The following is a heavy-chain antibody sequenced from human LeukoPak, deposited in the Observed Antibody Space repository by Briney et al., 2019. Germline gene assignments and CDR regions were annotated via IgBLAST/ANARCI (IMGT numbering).Heavy chain of an antibody. CDR3: ARVSSVPTPRALDY. CDR1: GFTFSSYS. V-gene: IGHV3-21*01. J-gene: IGHJ4*02. CDR2: ISGSSNYI. D-gene: IGHD4/OR15-4a*01. Sequence: GGSLRLSCAASGFTFSSYSMNCVREAPGEGPEWGSSISGSSNYIFYADSVKGRFTISRDNAKNSLYLQMNSLRAEDTALYYCARVSSVPTPRALDYWGQGTLVTVSS.